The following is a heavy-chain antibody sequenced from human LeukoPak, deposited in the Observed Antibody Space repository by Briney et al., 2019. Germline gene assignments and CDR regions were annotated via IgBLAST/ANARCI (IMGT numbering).Heavy chain of an antibody. CDR3: AVGPEEFDI. J-gene: IGHJ4*02. V-gene: IGHV1-2*02. CDR1: GYTFTAYF. Sequence: ASVTVSCKASGYTFTAYFMQWVRQAPGQRLEWMAWFNSKSGGTTYAHKFQGRVTLNSDTSIRTVYLELNRLTSDYTAVYYSAVGPEEFDIWGQGTMVTVSS. CDR2: FNSKSGGT.